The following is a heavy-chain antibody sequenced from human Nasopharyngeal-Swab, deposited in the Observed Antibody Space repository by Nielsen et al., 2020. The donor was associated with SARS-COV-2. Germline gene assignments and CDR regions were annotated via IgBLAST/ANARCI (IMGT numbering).Heavy chain of an antibody. CDR3: ARAIIGYSDAFDI. J-gene: IGHJ3*02. Sequence: GASLEISWAGSGFTFSSYWMSWVRQAPGKGLEWMANIKQDGSEKYYVDSVKGRFTISRDNAKNSLYLQMNSLRAEDTAVYYCARAIIGYSDAFDIWGQGTMVTVSS. CDR2: IKQDGSEK. CDR1: GFTFSSYW. D-gene: IGHD3-22*01. V-gene: IGHV3-7*01.